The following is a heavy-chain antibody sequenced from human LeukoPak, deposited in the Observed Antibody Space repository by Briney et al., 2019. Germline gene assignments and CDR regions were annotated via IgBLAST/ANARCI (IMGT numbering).Heavy chain of an antibody. J-gene: IGHJ4*02. CDR1: GFLFSNSW. V-gene: IGHV3-7*03. CDR2: MNQDGSER. D-gene: IGHD4-23*01. Sequence: GGSLRLSCEASGFLFSNSWMSWVRQAPGKGLEWVAKMNQDGSERNYVDSVKGRLTISRDNAKGSLYLQMNGLRAEDTAVYFCVKDRGYSTFDYWGQGTLVTVSS. CDR3: VKDRGYSTFDY.